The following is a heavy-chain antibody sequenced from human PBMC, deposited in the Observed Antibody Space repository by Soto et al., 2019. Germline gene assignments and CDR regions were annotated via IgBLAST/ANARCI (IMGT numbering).Heavy chain of an antibody. CDR2: INPNSGGT. V-gene: IGHV1-2*02. D-gene: IGHD3-3*01. CDR3: ALIFRFLEWLSLDY. CDR1: GYTFTGYY. Sequence: VSCKASGYTFTGYYMHWVRQAPGQGLEWMGWINPNSGGTNYAQKFQGRVTMTRDTSISTAYMELSRLRSDDTAVYYCALIFRFLEWLSLDYWGQGTLVTVSS. J-gene: IGHJ4*02.